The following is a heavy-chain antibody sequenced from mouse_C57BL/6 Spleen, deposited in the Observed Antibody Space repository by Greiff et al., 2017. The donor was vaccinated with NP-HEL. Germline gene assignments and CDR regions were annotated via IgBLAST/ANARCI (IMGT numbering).Heavy chain of an antibody. CDR2: IHPSDSDT. J-gene: IGHJ3*01. CDR1: GYTFTSYW. CDR3: AISLITTAQGFAY. D-gene: IGHD1-1*01. V-gene: IGHV1-74*01. Sequence: QVQLQQPGAELVKPGASVKVSCKASGYTFTSYWMHWVKQRPGQGLEWIGRIHPSDSDTNYNQKFKGKATLTVDKSSSTAYMQLSSLTSEDSAVYYCAISLITTAQGFAYWGQGTLVTVSA.